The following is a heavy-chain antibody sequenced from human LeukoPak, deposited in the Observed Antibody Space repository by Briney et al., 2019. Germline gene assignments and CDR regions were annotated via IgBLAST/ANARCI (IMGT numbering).Heavy chain of an antibody. J-gene: IGHJ4*02. V-gene: IGHV1-69*04. CDR1: GGTFSSYA. D-gene: IGHD3-10*01. Sequence: ASVKVSCKASGGTFSSYAISWVRQAPGQGLEWMGRIIPILGIANYAQKFQGRVTITADKSTSTAYMELSSLRSEDTAVYYCARGESAYGSWYWGQGTLVTVSS. CDR2: IIPILGIA. CDR3: ARGESAYGSWY.